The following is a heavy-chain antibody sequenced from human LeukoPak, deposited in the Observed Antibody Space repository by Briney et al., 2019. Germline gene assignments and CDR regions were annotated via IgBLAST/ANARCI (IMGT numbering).Heavy chain of an antibody. CDR1: EFTFNNYA. Sequence: GGSLRLSCAASEFTFNNYAMTWVRQAPGKGLEWVSLIDVGGDTTYYADTVKGRFTISRDDSNTMLYLQMNSLRAEDTAVYYCARVTIVGAFDYWGQGTLVTVSS. J-gene: IGHJ4*02. V-gene: IGHV3-23*01. CDR2: IDVGGDTT. D-gene: IGHD1-26*01. CDR3: ARVTIVGAFDY.